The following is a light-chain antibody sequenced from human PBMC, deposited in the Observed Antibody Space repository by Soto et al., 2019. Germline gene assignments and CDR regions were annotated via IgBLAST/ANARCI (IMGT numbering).Light chain of an antibody. CDR3: QSYDSNTVI. CDR1: SGSIGSNY. J-gene: IGLJ2*01. V-gene: IGLV6-57*04. CDR2: EDK. Sequence: NFMLTQPHSVSESPGKTVTISCTRSSGSIGSNYVQWYQQRPGSAPTTVIYEDKQRPSGVPDRFSGSTDGSSNSASLTISGLQTEDEADYYCQSYDSNTVIFGGGTKLTVL.